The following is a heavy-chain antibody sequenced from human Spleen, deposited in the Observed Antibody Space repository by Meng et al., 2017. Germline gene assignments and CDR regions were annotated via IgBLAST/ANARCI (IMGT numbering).Heavy chain of an antibody. CDR2: INPSGCST. CDR1: GYTFTSYY. V-gene: IGHV1-46*01. J-gene: IGHJ3*02. CDR3: ARESSPYKWNDGGYAFDI. D-gene: IGHD1-1*01. Sequence: ASVMVSCKASGYTFTSYYMLWVRQAPGQGLEWMGIINPSGCSTSYEQKFQGRVTMTRDTSTSTVYMELSSLRSEDTAVYYCARESSPYKWNDGGYAFDIWGQGTMVTVSS.